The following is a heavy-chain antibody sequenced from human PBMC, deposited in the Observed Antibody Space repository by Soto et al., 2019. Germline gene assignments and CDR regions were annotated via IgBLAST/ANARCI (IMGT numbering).Heavy chain of an antibody. D-gene: IGHD3-22*01. V-gene: IGHV4-59*01. CDR1: GGSISSYY. CDR3: ARDLSATYYYDSSGYSGAFDI. Sequence: PSEILSLTCTVSGGSISSYYWSWIRQPPGKGLEWIGYIYYSGSTNYNPSLKSRVTISVDTSKNQFSLKLSSVTAADTAVYYCARDLSATYYYDSSGYSGAFDIWGQGTMVTVSS. J-gene: IGHJ3*02. CDR2: IYYSGST.